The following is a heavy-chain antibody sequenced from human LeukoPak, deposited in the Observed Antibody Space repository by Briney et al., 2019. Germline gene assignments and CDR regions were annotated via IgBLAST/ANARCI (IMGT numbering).Heavy chain of an antibody. V-gene: IGHV4-39*07. Sequence: PSETLSLTCTVSGGSISSSSYYWGWIRQPPGKGLEWTGSIYYSGSTYYNPSLKRRVTISVDTSKNQFSLKLSSVTAADTAVYYCARQGVEYDFYYYVDVWGKGTTVTVSS. CDR1: GGSISSSSYY. J-gene: IGHJ6*03. CDR2: IYYSGST. CDR3: ARQGVEYDFYYYVDV. D-gene: IGHD3-16*01.